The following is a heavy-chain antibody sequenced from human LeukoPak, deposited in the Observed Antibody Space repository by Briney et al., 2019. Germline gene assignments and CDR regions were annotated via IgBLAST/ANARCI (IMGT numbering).Heavy chain of an antibody. V-gene: IGHV4-39*01. Sequence: SETLSLTCTVSGGSISSRPYCWGWIRQPPGKGLEWLGSFYYSGSTYYKPSLKSRVTISVDTSKNQISLKLSSVTAADTAVYYCARLVVSSWYHEVLLGRDYWGQGTLVTVSS. CDR2: FYYSGST. D-gene: IGHD6-13*01. J-gene: IGHJ4*02. CDR1: GGSISSRPYC. CDR3: ARLVVSSWYHEVLLGRDY.